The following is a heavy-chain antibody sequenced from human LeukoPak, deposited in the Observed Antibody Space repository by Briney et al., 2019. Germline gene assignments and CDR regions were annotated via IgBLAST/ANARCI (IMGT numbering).Heavy chain of an antibody. CDR1: GFTFNTYN. V-gene: IGHV3-21*01. CDR2: ISSSSSYI. D-gene: IGHD3-9*01. CDR3: AKDYLYYDILTGYYNGAIDY. J-gene: IGHJ4*02. Sequence: PGGSLRLSCAASGFTFNTYNMNWVRQAPGKGLEWVSSISSSSSYIYYADSVKGRFTIPRDNAKNSLYLQMNSLRAEDTAVYYCAKDYLYYDILTGYYNGAIDYWGQGTLVTVSS.